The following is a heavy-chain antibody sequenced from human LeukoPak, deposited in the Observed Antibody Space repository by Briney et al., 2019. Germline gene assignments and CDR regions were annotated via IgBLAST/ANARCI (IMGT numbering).Heavy chain of an antibody. V-gene: IGHV4-34*01. D-gene: IGHD1-1*01. CDR1: GGSFSNNY. CDR2: ITHSGTT. J-gene: IGHJ5*02. Sequence: SETLSLTCAVYGGSFSNNYWNWIRQPPGKGLEWIGEITHSGTTKYNPSLKSRVTMSVDTSKNQFSLMLSSVTAADTAVYYCARGNVATKLDPWGQGTLVTVS. CDR3: ARGNVATKLDP.